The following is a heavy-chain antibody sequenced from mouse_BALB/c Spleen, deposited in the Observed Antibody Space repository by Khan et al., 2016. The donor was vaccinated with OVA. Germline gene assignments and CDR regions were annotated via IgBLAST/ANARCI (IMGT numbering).Heavy chain of an antibody. CDR3: MRGGYGSFGY. V-gene: IGHV1-4*01. Sequence: QVQLQQSGAELARPGASVKMSCKASGYIFTNYMMHWVKQRPGQGLEWIGDINPSSGYNNYNQKFKDKATLTADKSSSTAYMQLSSLTSDDSAVDYCMRGGYGSFGYWGQGTLVTVSA. CDR1: GYIFTNYM. J-gene: IGHJ3*01. CDR2: INPSSGYN. D-gene: IGHD1-1*01.